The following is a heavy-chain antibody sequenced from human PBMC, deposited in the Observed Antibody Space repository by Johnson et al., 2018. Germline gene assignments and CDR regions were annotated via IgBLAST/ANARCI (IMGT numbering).Heavy chain of an antibody. CDR2: IYPGDSDT. CDR1: GYSFTNYY. J-gene: IGHJ6*04. CDR3: AGRGGPETKKYCAYGMDV. Sequence: VQLVQSGAEVKKPGESLNISCKGSGYSFTNYYIAWVRQMPGKGLEWMGTIYPGDSDTRYSPSFPGQVTISADKSISPAYLQWSSLKASDNATYYWAGRGGPETKKYCAYGMDVRGEGTTVTVSS. V-gene: IGHV5-51*01. D-gene: IGHD1-14*01.